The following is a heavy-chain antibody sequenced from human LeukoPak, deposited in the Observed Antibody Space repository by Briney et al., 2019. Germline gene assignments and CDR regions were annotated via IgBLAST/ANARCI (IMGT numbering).Heavy chain of an antibody. V-gene: IGHV1-18*01. CDR1: GYTFTTYG. J-gene: IGHJ4*02. D-gene: IGHD3-10*01. Sequence: GASVKVSCKASGYTFTTYGISWVRQAPGQGLEWMGWISAYNGDTSYAQELQGRVTMTTVTSTNTVYMELRSLRSDDTAVYYCARDGRFGELLDYWGQGTPVTVSS. CDR2: ISAYNGDT. CDR3: ARDGRFGELLDY.